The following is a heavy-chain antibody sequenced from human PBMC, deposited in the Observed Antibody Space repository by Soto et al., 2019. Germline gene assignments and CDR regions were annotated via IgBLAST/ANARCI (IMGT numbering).Heavy chain of an antibody. V-gene: IGHV3-30*18. J-gene: IGHJ6*02. D-gene: IGHD3-9*01. CDR3: AKDLFGPGDWLAGYYYYYGMDV. Sequence: GGSLRLSCAASGFTFSSYGMHWVRQAPGKGLEWVAVISYDGSNKYYADSVKGRFTISRDNSKNTLYLQMNSLRAEDTAVYYCAKDLFGPGDWLAGYYYYYGMDVWGQGTTVTVSS. CDR2: ISYDGSNK. CDR1: GFTFSSYG.